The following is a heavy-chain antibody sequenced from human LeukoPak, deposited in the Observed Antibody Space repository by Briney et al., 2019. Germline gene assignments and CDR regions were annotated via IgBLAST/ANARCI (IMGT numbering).Heavy chain of an antibody. CDR2: IYYSGST. D-gene: IGHD1-14*01. CDR1: GGSISSGGYY. J-gene: IGHJ4*02. Sequence: SETLSLTCTVSGGSISSGGYYWSWIRQHPGKGLERIGYIYYSGSTYYNPSLKSRVTISVDTSKNQFSLKLSSVTAADTAVYYCAREGVTTGYFDYWGQGTLVTVSS. CDR3: AREGVTTGYFDY. V-gene: IGHV4-31*03.